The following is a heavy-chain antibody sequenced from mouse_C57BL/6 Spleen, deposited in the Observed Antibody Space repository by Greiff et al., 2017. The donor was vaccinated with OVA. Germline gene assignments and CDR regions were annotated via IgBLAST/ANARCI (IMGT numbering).Heavy chain of an antibody. CDR1: GYTFTDYY. J-gene: IGHJ3*01. CDR3: ARDSSGFWFAY. V-gene: IGHV1-26*01. Sequence: VQLQQSGPELVKPGASVKISCKASGYTFTDYYMNWVKQSHGKSLEWIGDINPNNGGTSYNQKFKGKATLTVDKSSSTAYMELRSLTSEDSAVYYCARDSSGFWFAYWGQGTLVTVSA. D-gene: IGHD3-2*02. CDR2: INPNNGGT.